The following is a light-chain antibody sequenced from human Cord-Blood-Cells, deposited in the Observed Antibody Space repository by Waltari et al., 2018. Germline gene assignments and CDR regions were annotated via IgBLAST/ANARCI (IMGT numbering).Light chain of an antibody. J-gene: IGLJ2*01. CDR3: CSYAGSSTFVV. CDR2: EGS. V-gene: IGLV2-23*03. Sequence: QSALTQPASVSGSPGQSITIPCTGTSSDVWSYNLVSWYQQHPGKAPKPMIYEGSKRPSGVSNRFSGSKSGNTASLTISGLQAEDEADYYCCSYAGSSTFVVFGGGTKLTVL. CDR1: SSDVWSYNL.